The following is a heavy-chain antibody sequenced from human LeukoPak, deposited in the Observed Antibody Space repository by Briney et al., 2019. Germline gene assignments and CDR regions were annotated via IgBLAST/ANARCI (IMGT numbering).Heavy chain of an antibody. CDR1: GFTFSDYY. CDR3: ARDWGEWEPRKIDY. J-gene: IGHJ4*02. V-gene: IGHV3-11*04. CDR2: ISSSGSTI. Sequence: GGSLRLSCAASGFTFSDYYMSWIRQAPGKGLEWVSYISSSGSTIYYADSVKGRFTISRDKAKNSVYLQMNSLRAEDTAVYYCARDWGEWEPRKIDYWGQGTLVTVSS. D-gene: IGHD1-26*01.